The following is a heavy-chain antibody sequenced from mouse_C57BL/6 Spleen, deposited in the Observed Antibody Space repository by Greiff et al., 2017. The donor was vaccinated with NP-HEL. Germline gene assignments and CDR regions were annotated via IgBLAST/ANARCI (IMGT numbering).Heavy chain of an antibody. D-gene: IGHD2-5*01. CDR3: ASSYYSNYDYAMDY. CDR2: ISSGSSTI. J-gene: IGHJ4*01. CDR1: GFTFSDYG. Sequence: EVQGVESGGGLVKPGGSLKLSCAASGFTFSDYGMHWVRQAPEKGLEWVAYISSGSSTIYYADTVKGRFTISRDNAKNTLFLQMTSLRSEDTAMYYCASSYYSNYDYAMDYWGQGTSVTVSS. V-gene: IGHV5-17*01.